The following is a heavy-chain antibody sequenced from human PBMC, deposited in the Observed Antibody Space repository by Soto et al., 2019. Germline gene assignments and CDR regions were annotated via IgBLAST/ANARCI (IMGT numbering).Heavy chain of an antibody. V-gene: IGHV4-39*01. CDR2: MYFRGNT. CDR1: GDSVGNALYF. D-gene: IGHD2-2*01. J-gene: IGHJ5*02. CDR3: VRVHQQCIWFDP. Sequence: SETLSLTCTVSGDSVGNALYFWGWVRQPPGKGLEWIANMYFRGNTYYNPSLKSRVTISLDTSNNQFSLNLRSVTAADTAVYFCVRVHQQCIWFDPWGQGSLVTVSS.